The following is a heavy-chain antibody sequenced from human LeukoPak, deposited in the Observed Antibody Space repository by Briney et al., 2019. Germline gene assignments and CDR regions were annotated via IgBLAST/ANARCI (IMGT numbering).Heavy chain of an antibody. CDR3: LVILTEPTSPSPDGLDI. D-gene: IGHD2-15*01. J-gene: IGHJ3*02. CDR1: GFTFSRDW. CDR2: IDSDDGST. V-gene: IGHV3-74*01. Sequence: PGGSLRLSCAASGFTFSRDWMHWVRQVPGKGLVWVSRIDSDDGSTSFADSVRGRFTISRDNAKKTLYLQMNSLRAEDTAVYYCLVILTEPTSPSPDGLDIWGQGTMVTVSS.